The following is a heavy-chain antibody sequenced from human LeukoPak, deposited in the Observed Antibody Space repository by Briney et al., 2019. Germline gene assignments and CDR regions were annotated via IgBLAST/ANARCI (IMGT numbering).Heavy chain of an antibody. D-gene: IGHD3-10*01. CDR2: IYTSGST. Sequence: SETLSLTCTVSGGSISSYYWSWLRQPAGKGLEWIGRIYTSGSTNYNPSLKSRVTMSVDTSKNQFSLKLSSVTAADTAVYYCARDFKRKEWFGDRNWFDPWGQGTLVTVSS. V-gene: IGHV4-4*07. CDR1: GGSISSYY. J-gene: IGHJ5*02. CDR3: ARDFKRKEWFGDRNWFDP.